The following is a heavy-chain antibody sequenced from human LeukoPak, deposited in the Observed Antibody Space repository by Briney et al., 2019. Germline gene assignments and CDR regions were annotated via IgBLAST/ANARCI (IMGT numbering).Heavy chain of an antibody. Sequence: GGSLRLSCAASAFTVNSNYMSWVRQAPGKGLEWVSVIYSNDNTYYADSVKGRFTISRDISKSTLYLQMNSLRPEDTAVYYCARDLWDATGCWGQGTLVTVSS. J-gene: IGHJ4*02. V-gene: IGHV3-66*03. CDR1: AFTVNSNY. D-gene: IGHD1-14*01. CDR2: IYSNDNT. CDR3: ARDLWDATGC.